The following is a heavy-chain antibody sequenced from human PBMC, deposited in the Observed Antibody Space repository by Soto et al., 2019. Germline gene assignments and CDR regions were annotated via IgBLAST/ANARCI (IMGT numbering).Heavy chain of an antibody. CDR3: ARDSAYSFDY. J-gene: IGHJ4*02. V-gene: IGHV3-48*01. Sequence: EVQLVESGGGLVQPGGSLRLSCTASGFKFSDYSMNWVRQAPGKGLEWASYIGTSTSTVYYAYSVEGRFNISRDNAKNSLYLQMNSLRAEDTAVYYCARDSAYSFDYWGQGILVTVSP. D-gene: IGHD2-15*01. CDR1: GFKFSDYS. CDR2: IGTSTSTV.